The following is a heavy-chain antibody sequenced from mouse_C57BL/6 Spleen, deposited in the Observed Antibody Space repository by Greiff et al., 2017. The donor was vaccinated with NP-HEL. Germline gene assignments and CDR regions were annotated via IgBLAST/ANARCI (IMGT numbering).Heavy chain of an antibody. CDR3: ARQTGYYFDY. J-gene: IGHJ2*01. CDR1: GFTFSSYG. V-gene: IGHV5-6*01. Sequence: EVMLVESGGDLVKPGGSLKLSCAASGFTFSSYGMSWVRQTPDKRLEWVATISSGGSYTYSPDSVKGRFTISRDNAKNTLYLQMSSLKSEDTAMYYCARQTGYYFDYWGQGTTLTVSS. CDR2: ISSGGSYT.